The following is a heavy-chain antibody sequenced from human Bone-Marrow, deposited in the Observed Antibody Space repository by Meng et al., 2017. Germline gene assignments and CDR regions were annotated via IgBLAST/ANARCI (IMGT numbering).Heavy chain of an antibody. CDR2: INADEAI. D-gene: IGHD6-13*01. Sequence: GGSLRLSCATSGFTFSRYELDWVRRAPGKGLEWISFINADEAIHYADSVRGRFTISRDNAMNSVFLQMNSLRVEDTAIYYCARVDSSSWYWGQGTLVTVS. V-gene: IGHV3-48*03. CDR1: GFTFSRYE. CDR3: ARVDSSSWY. J-gene: IGHJ4*02.